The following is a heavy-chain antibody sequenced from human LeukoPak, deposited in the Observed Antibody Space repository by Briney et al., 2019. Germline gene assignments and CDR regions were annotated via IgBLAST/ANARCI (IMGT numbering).Heavy chain of an antibody. V-gene: IGHV1-46*01. CDR1: GYTFTSYY. J-gene: IGHJ1*01. D-gene: IGHD6-13*01. Sequence: ASVKVSCKASGYTFTSYYMHWVRQAPGQGLEWMGIVNPSGGSTSYAQKFQGRVTMTRDMFTSTVYMELSSLRSEDTAVYYCARAPQGQQLFQHWGQGTLVTVSS. CDR2: VNPSGGST. CDR3: ARAPQGQQLFQH.